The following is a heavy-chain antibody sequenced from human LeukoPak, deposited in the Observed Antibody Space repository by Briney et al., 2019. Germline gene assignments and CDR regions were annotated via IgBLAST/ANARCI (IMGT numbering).Heavy chain of an antibody. J-gene: IGHJ4*02. D-gene: IGHD3-22*01. CDR2: INPSSGKI. V-gene: IGHV1-46*01. CDR3: ARDLASSGYYWD. Sequence: GASVTVSCTASGYTFTSYYMHWVRQAPGQGLEWMGIINPSSGKINYAQKFQGRVTMTRDTSTSTVYMELSSLRSDDTAVYYCARDLASSGYYWDWGQGTLVTVSS. CDR1: GYTFTSYY.